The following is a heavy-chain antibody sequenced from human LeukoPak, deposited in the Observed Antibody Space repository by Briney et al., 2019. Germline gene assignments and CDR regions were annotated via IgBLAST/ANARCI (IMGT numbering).Heavy chain of an antibody. CDR2: INPNSGGT. CDR1: GYTFTGYY. Sequence: ASVKVSCKASGYTFTGYYMHWVRQAPGQGLEWMGWINPNSGGTNYAQKFQGRVTMTRDTSISTAYMELSRLRSDDTAVYYCARDGEDIWSGLSGYYFDYWGQGTLVTVSS. J-gene: IGHJ4*02. V-gene: IGHV1-2*02. D-gene: IGHD3-3*01. CDR3: ARDGEDIWSGLSGYYFDY.